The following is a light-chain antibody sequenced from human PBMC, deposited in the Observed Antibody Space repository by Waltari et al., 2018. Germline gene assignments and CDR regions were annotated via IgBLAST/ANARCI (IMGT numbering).Light chain of an antibody. J-gene: IGLJ1*01. Sequence: SVLTQPPSVSGTPGQRVPISCSGSTSTVGTNYVFWYQLPPGAAPRLLIYKNHQRPSGVPARFSGSKSGTSASLAISGLRSEDEGDYYCAVWEGSLKVFGAGTKVTVL. V-gene: IGLV1-47*01. CDR3: AVWEGSLKV. CDR1: TSTVGTNY. CDR2: KNH.